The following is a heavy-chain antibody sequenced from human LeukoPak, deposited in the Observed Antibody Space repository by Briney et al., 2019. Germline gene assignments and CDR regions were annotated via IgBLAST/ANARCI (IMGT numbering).Heavy chain of an antibody. CDR1: GYSFTIYW. D-gene: IGHD2/OR15-2a*01. J-gene: IGHJ3*02. V-gene: IGHV5-51*01. Sequence: GESLKISCKGSGYSFTIYWLGWVRQMPGKGLEWMGIVYPGDSDTRYSPSFQGQVTISADKSITTAYLQWSSLKASDTAMYYCARRFPFFGDAFDIWGQGTMVTVSS. CDR2: VYPGDSDT. CDR3: ARRFPFFGDAFDI.